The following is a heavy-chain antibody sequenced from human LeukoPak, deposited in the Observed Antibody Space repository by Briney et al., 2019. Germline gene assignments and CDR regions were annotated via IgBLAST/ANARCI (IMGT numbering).Heavy chain of an antibody. D-gene: IGHD4-11*01. CDR3: ARGGTRQSYYYYYMDV. CDR1: GGTFSSYA. V-gene: IGHV1-69*06. CDR2: IIPIFGTA. J-gene: IGHJ6*03. Sequence: GASVKVSCKASGGTFSSYAISWVRQAPGQGLEWMGGIIPIFGTANYAQKFQGRVTITADKSTSTAYMELSSLRSEDTAVYYCARGGTRQSYYYYYMDVWGKGTTVTVSS.